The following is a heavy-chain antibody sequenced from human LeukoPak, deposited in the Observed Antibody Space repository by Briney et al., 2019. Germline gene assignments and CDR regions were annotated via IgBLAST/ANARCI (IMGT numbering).Heavy chain of an antibody. J-gene: IGHJ6*02. V-gene: IGHV3-33*01. CDR1: GFTFSSYG. CDR3: ARDRRIPYGMDV. CDR2: IWYDGSNK. Sequence: GALRLSCAASGFTFSSYGMHWVRQAPGKGLEWVAVIWYDGSNKYYADSVKGRFTISRDNSKNTLYLQMNSLRAEDTAVYYCARDRRIPYGMDVWGQGTTVTVSS. D-gene: IGHD2-2*02.